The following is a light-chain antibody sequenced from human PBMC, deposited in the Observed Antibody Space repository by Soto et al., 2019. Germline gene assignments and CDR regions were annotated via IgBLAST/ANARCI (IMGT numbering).Light chain of an antibody. CDR3: QQSYSTPWT. CDR2: PAS. J-gene: IGKJ1*01. Sequence: DIPMTQSTSSMYASVGGRETITCRASQSISSYLNWYQQKPGKDPKLLIYPASSLQSGVPSRFSGSGSVTDFTLTISSLQPEEFATYYCQQSYSTPWTFGQVTKVEIK. CDR1: QSISSY. V-gene: IGKV1-39*01.